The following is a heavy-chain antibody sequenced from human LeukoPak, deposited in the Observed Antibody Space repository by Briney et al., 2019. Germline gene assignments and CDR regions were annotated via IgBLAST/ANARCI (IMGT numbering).Heavy chain of an antibody. CDR2: INHSGSN. CDR1: GGSFSGYY. D-gene: IGHD1-1*01. Sequence: SETLSLTCAVYGGSFSGYYWSWIRQPPGKGLEWIGEINHSGSNNYNPSLKSRVTISVDTSKNQFSLKLSSVTAADTAVYYWARGPGIWNDAFDIWGQGTMVTVSS. CDR3: ARGPGIWNDAFDI. V-gene: IGHV4-34*01. J-gene: IGHJ3*02.